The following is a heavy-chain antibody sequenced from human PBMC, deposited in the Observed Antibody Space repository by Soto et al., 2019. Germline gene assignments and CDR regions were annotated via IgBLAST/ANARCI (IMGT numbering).Heavy chain of an antibody. CDR1: GYSFTSYW. CDR2: IDPSDSYT. CDR3: ARHGGDLSAPGTDAFDI. V-gene: IGHV5-10-1*01. D-gene: IGHD2-21*01. J-gene: IGHJ3*02. Sequence: PGESLKISCKGSGYSFTSYWISWVRQMPGKGLEWMGRIDPSDSYTNYSPSFQGHVTISADKSISTAYLQWSSLKASDTAMYYCARHGGDLSAPGTDAFDIWGKGTMVTVSS.